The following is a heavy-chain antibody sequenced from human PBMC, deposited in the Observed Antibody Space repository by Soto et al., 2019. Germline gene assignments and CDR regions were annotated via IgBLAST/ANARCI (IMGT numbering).Heavy chain of an antibody. J-gene: IGHJ6*02. D-gene: IGHD1-26*01. CDR2: IRSKANSYAT. CDR3: TRQEWELLDYYGMDV. CDR1: GFTFSGSA. Sequence: GGSLRLSCAASGFTFSGSAMHWVRQASGKGLEWVGRIRSKANSYATAYAASVKGRFTTSRDDSKNTAYLQMNSLKTEDTAVYYCTRQEWELLDYYGMDVWGQGTTVTVSS. V-gene: IGHV3-73*01.